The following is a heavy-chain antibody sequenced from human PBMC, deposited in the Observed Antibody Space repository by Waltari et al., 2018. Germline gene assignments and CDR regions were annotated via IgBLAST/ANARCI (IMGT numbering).Heavy chain of an antibody. J-gene: IGHJ6*02. CDR1: GFTLSSFA. CDR2: ISNDGTKK. D-gene: IGHD2-21*02. CDR3: AREGYDLYSVGMDV. Sequence: QVQLVESGGGVVQPGRSLRLSCAASGFTLSSFAVHWVRQAPGKGLEWVGVISNDGTKKYDVDSVKGRFTISRDNFKNMVYMQMNSLRREDTALYYCAREGYDLYSVGMDVWGQGPRSPSP. V-gene: IGHV3-30-3*01.